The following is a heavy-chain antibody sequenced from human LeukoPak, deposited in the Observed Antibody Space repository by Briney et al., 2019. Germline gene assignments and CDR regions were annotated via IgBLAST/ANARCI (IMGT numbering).Heavy chain of an antibody. V-gene: IGHV1-18*01. CDR2: FSAYNGNT. D-gene: IGHD2-2*01. Sequence: ASVKVSCKASGYTFTSSGISWVRQAPGQGLDWMGWFSAYNGNTNYAQKLQGRVTMTTDTSTSTAYMELRSLRSDDTAVYYCARGRIYCSSTSCYGLAFDIWGQGTMVTVSS. CDR1: GYTFTSSG. J-gene: IGHJ3*02. CDR3: ARGRIYCSSTSCYGLAFDI.